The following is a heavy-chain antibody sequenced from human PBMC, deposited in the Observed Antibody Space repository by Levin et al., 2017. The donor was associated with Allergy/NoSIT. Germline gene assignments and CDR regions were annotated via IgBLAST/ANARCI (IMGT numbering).Heavy chain of an antibody. Sequence: ASVKVSCAASGFTFDDYTMHWVRQAPGKGLEWVSLISWDGGSTYYADSVKGRFTISRDNSKNSLYLQMNSLRTEDTALYYCAKWRRYGSGSYFDYWGQGTLVTVSS. J-gene: IGHJ4*02. D-gene: IGHD3-10*01. CDR2: ISWDGGST. CDR1: GFTFDDYT. V-gene: IGHV3-43*01. CDR3: AKWRRYGSGSYFDY.